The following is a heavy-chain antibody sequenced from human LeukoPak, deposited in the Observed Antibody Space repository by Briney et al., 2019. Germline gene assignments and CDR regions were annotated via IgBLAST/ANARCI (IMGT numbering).Heavy chain of an antibody. V-gene: IGHV1-2*02. Sequence: ASVKVSCKASGYTFTGYYMHWVRQAPGQGLEWMGWINPNSGGTNYAQKFQGRVTMTRDTSISTAYMELSRLRSDDTAVYYCARASIGYYGSGSYRAWGQGTLVTVSS. CDR1: GYTFTGYY. CDR3: ARASIGYYGSGSYRA. CDR2: INPNSGGT. J-gene: IGHJ5*02. D-gene: IGHD3-10*01.